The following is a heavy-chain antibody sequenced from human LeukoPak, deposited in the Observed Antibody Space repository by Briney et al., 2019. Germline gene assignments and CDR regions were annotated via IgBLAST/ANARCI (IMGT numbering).Heavy chain of an antibody. J-gene: IGHJ4*02. V-gene: IGHV4-38-2*02. CDR3: ARDLYGDLYYFDY. CDR1: GYSISSGYY. Sequence: SETLSLTCTVSGYSISSGYYWGWIRQPPGKGLEWIGSIYHSGSTYYNPSLKSRVTISVDTSKNQFSLKLSSVTAADTAVYYCARDLYGDLYYFDYWGQGTLVTVSS. D-gene: IGHD4-17*01. CDR2: IYHSGST.